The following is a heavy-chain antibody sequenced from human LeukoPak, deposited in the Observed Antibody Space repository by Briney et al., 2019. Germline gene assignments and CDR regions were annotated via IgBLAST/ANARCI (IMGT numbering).Heavy chain of an antibody. D-gene: IGHD3-10*01. CDR1: GFTFDDYG. CDR2: INWNGGST. J-gene: IGHJ3*01. V-gene: IGHV3-20*04. Sequence: GGSLTLSCAASGFTFDDYGMSWVRQAPGKGLELVSGINWNGGSTGYADSVQGRFTISRDNAKNSLYLQMNSLRAEDTALYYCARSAYWFGESVGAFDVWGQGTMGTVSS. CDR3: ARSAYWFGESVGAFDV.